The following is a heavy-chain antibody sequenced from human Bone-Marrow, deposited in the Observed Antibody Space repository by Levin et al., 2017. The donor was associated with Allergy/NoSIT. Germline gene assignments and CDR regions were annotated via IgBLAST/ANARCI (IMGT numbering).Heavy chain of an antibody. Sequence: GASVKVSCKTSGYAFTNYYIHWVRQAPGPGLEWMGMINPSGGSTSYSPHFQGRVTMTKDTSTRTVSMDLSSLRSDDTAVYFCARDHSGSLWGVGAPNYFDNWGQGTLVTVSS. D-gene: IGHD1-26*01. CDR2: INPSGGST. CDR3: ARDHSGSLWGVGAPNYFDN. J-gene: IGHJ4*02. CDR1: GYAFTNYY. V-gene: IGHV1-46*01.